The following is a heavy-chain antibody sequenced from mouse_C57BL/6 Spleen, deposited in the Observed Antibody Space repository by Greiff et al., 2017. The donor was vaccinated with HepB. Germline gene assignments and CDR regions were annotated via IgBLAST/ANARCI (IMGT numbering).Heavy chain of an antibody. Sequence: VQLQQPGAELVKPGASVKMSCKASGYTFTSYWITWVKQRPGQGLEWIGDIYPGSGSTNYNEKFKSKATLTVDTSSSTAYMQLSSLTSEDSAVYYCARSITTVGDWYFDVWGTGTTVTVSS. D-gene: IGHD1-1*01. CDR2: IYPGSGST. V-gene: IGHV1-55*01. CDR1: GYTFTSYW. J-gene: IGHJ1*03. CDR3: ARSITTVGDWYFDV.